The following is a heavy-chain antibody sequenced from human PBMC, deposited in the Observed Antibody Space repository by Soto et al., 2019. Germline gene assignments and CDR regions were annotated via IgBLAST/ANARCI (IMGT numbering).Heavy chain of an antibody. Sequence: SETLSLTCTVSGGSISSGGYYWGWIRQHPGKGLEWIGYIYYSGSTYYNSSLRSRVSISIATSKNQFSLKLSSVTAADTAVYYCARTGFCGGDCYWFDPWGQGTLVTVSS. CDR3: ARTGFCGGDCYWFDP. CDR2: IYYSGST. V-gene: IGHV4-31*03. D-gene: IGHD2-21*02. J-gene: IGHJ5*02. CDR1: GGSISSGGYY.